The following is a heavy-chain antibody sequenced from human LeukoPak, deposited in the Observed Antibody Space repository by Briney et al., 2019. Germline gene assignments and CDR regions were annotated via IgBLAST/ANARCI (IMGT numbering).Heavy chain of an antibody. CDR1: GFTFSSYE. Sequence: PGGSLRLSCAASGFTFSSYEMNWVRQAPGKGLEWVSYISSSGSTIDYADSVKGRFTISRDNAKNSLYLQMNSLRAEDTAVYYCARGVGQWLTNNWFDPWGQGTLVTVSS. D-gene: IGHD6-19*01. J-gene: IGHJ5*02. CDR3: ARGVGQWLTNNWFDP. V-gene: IGHV3-48*03. CDR2: ISSSGSTI.